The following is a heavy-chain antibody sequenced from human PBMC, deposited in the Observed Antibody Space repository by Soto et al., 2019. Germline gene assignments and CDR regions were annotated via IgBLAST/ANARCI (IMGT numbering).Heavy chain of an antibody. D-gene: IGHD1-26*01. Sequence: ASVKVSCKTSGHTFTGYYLHWVRQAPGQGLEWMGWINPNSGGTKYAHKFQGMVMMTRDMSISTAYMELSSLKSDDSAVYFCARAGLAATRSGEYAMDVWGQGTTVTVSS. CDR3: ARAGLAATRSGEYAMDV. CDR2: INPNSGGT. J-gene: IGHJ6*02. V-gene: IGHV1-2*02. CDR1: GHTFTGYY.